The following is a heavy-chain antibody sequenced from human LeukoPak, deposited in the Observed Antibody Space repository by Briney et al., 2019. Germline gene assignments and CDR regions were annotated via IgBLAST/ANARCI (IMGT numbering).Heavy chain of an antibody. J-gene: IGHJ3*02. D-gene: IGHD6-19*01. CDR3: AREGSSGIAVAGTPFDI. V-gene: IGHV4-4*07. CDR2: IYASGNT. Sequence: PSETLSLTCTVSGGSISSYYWSWVRQPAGKGLEWIGRIYASGNTNYNPSLKGRVTMTVDTSKNQFSLNLSSVTAADTAVYYCAREGSSGIAVAGTPFDIWGQGTMVTVSS. CDR1: GGSISSYY.